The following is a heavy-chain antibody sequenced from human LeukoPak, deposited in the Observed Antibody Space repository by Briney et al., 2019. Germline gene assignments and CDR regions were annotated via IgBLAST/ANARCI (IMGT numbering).Heavy chain of an antibody. Sequence: SETLSLTCSFSIVSINNYYWNWIRQSPGKGLQWIGYIYHTGSTDYNFSLKSRVTISLDTSENQFSLRLNSVTAADSAVYFCASSRGPSSSWSFDSWGQGILVTVSS. CDR3: ASSRGPSSSWSFDS. D-gene: IGHD6-13*01. CDR1: IVSINNYY. CDR2: IYHTGST. J-gene: IGHJ4*02. V-gene: IGHV4-59*01.